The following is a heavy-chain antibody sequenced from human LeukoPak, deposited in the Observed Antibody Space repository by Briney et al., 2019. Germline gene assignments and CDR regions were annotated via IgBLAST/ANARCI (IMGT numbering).Heavy chain of an antibody. CDR3: ARVLFNSGYEY. V-gene: IGHV1-2*06. CDR2: INPNSGET. J-gene: IGHJ4*02. CDR1: GITFTGAY. Sequence: ASVKVSCKPSGITFTGAYMHWVRQAPGQGLEWMGRINPNSGETKFAQKFQGRVTMTRDTSISTVYMDLGGLTSDDTAVYYCARVLFNSGYEYWGQGSLVTVSS. D-gene: IGHD3-9*01.